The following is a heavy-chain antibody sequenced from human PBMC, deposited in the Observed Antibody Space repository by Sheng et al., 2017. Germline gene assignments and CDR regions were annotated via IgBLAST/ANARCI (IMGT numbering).Heavy chain of an antibody. CDR2: ISSSSSYI. Sequence: EVQLVESGGGLVKPGGSLRLSCAASGFTFSSYSMNWVRQAPGKGLEWVSSISSSSSYIYYADSVKGRFTISRDNAKNSLYLQMNSLRAEDTAVYYCANAAGPSGNYYYYYMDVWGKGTTVTVSS. CDR1: GFTFSSYS. V-gene: IGHV3-21*01. CDR3: ANAAGPSGNYYYYYMDV. J-gene: IGHJ6*03. D-gene: IGHD6-13*01.